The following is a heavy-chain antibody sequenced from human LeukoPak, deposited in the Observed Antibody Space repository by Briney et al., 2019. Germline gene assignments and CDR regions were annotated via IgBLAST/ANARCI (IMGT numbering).Heavy chain of an antibody. CDR1: GYTFTSYD. D-gene: IGHD5-18*01. V-gene: IGHV1-8*01. CDR3: ARGGYSYGYVPTYYYYYYMDV. J-gene: IGHJ6*03. CDR2: MNPNSGNT. Sequence: ASVKVSCKASGYTFTSYDINWVRQVTGQGLEWMGWMNPNSGNTGYAQKFQGRVTMTRNTSISTAYMELSSLRSEDTAVYYCARGGYSYGYVPTYYYYYYMDVWGKGTTVTVSS.